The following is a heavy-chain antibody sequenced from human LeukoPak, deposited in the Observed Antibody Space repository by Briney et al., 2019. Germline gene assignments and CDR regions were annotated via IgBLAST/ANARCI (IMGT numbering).Heavy chain of an antibody. CDR3: ARDRSYFSDTGTDY. D-gene: IGHD2-8*02. V-gene: IGHV4-4*07. J-gene: IGHJ4*02. CDR1: GGSISSYY. CDR2: LYATGNT. Sequence: SETLSLTCTVSGGSISSYYWSWIRQPAGKGLEWIGRLYATGNTNYSPSLARRVTISVDTSKNQFSLKLYSVTAADTAVYYCARDRSYFSDTGTDYWGQGILVTVSS.